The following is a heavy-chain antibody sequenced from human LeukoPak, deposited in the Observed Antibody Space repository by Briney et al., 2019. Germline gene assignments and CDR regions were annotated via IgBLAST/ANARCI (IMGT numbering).Heavy chain of an antibody. V-gene: IGHV3-30*02. D-gene: IGHD3-22*01. Sequence: GGSLRLSCAASGFTFSSYSMHWVRQAPGKGLEWVAFIRYDGSNKYYADSVKGRFTISRDNSKNTLYLQMNSLRAEDTAVYYCAKDFRYYDSSGTSAVDYWGQGTLVTVSS. CDR2: IRYDGSNK. J-gene: IGHJ4*02. CDR3: AKDFRYYDSSGTSAVDY. CDR1: GFTFSSYS.